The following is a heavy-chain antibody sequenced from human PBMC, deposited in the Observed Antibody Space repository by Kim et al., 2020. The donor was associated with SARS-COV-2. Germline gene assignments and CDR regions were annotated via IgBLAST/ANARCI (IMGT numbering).Heavy chain of an antibody. CDR2: ISYDGSNK. CDR1: GFTFSSYA. Sequence: GGSLRLSCAASGFTFSSYAMHWVRQAPGKGLEWVAVISYDGSNKYYADSVKGRFTISRDNSKNTLYLQMNSLRAEDTAVYYCARAPGYYYGSGNIWNYFDYWGQGTLVTVSS. V-gene: IGHV3-30*04. CDR3: ARAPGYYYGSGNIWNYFDY. D-gene: IGHD3-10*01. J-gene: IGHJ4*02.